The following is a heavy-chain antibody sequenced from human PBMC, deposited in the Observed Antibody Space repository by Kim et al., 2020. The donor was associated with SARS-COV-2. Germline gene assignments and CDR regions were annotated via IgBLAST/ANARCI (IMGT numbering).Heavy chain of an antibody. V-gene: IGHV3-33*06. Sequence: GGSLRLSCAASGFTFSSYGMHWVRQAPGKGLEWVAVIWYDGSNKYYADSVKGRFTISRDNSKNTLYLQMNSLRAEDTAVYYCAKVLTAHYFDLYGMDVWGQGTTVTVSS. D-gene: IGHD3-9*01. CDR3: AKVLTAHYFDLYGMDV. CDR1: GFTFSSYG. CDR2: IWYDGSNK. J-gene: IGHJ6*02.